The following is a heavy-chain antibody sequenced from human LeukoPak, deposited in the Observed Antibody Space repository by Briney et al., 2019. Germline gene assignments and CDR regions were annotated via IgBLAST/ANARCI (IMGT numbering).Heavy chain of an antibody. V-gene: IGHV3-66*01. J-gene: IGHJ4*02. Sequence: GGSLRLSCAASGFTLSTTYMNWVRQAPGKGLEWVSVVYMGGTTYYADSVKGRFTISRDITKNTIYLQMNNLRAEDTAVYYCARGLLRDGYTYSYSFDYWGQGTLVTVSS. CDR2: VYMGGTT. CDR1: GFTLSTTY. D-gene: IGHD5-18*01. CDR3: ARGLLRDGYTYSYSFDY.